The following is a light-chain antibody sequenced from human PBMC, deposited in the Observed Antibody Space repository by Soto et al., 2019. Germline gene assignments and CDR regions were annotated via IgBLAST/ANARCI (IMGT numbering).Light chain of an antibody. CDR3: QQYGSSPRT. J-gene: IGKJ1*01. V-gene: IGKV3-20*01. CDR2: GAS. Sequence: EIVLTQSPGTLSLSPGERATLSCRASQSVSSSYLAWYQQKPGQAPRLLIYGASSRAAGIPDRFSGSGSGKDFTLTISRLEPEDFAVYYCQQYGSSPRTFXQGTKWIS. CDR1: QSVSSSY.